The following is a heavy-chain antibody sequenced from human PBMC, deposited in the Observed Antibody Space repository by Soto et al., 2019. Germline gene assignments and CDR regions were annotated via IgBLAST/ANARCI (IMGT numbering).Heavy chain of an antibody. J-gene: IGHJ3*02. D-gene: IGHD2-2*01. CDR3: ARDSTARGPYDAFDI. CDR2: IYYSGST. V-gene: IGHV4-30-4*01. CDR1: GGSISSGDYY. Sequence: SETLSLTCTVSGGSISSGDYYWSWIRQPPGKGLEWIGYIYYSGSTYYNPSLKSRVTISVDTSKNQFSLKLSSVTAADTAVYYCARDSTARGPYDAFDIWGQGTMVNVSS.